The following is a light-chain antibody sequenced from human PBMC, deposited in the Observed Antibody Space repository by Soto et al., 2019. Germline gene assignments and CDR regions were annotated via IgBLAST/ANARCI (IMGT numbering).Light chain of an antibody. CDR3: QQSYKNPHT. V-gene: IGKV1-39*01. Sequence: IQMTQSPSSLSASVGERVTITCRASQRIRTDLNWYQQRPGKAPKVLIYVASTLQTGVPSRFSGSSSGTDFNLTITSLQPEDFALYYCQQSYKNPHTFGGETRVEIK. J-gene: IGKJ4*01. CDR1: QRIRTD. CDR2: VAS.